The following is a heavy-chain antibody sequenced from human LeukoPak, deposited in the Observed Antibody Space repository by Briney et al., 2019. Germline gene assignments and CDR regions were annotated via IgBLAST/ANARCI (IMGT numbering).Heavy chain of an antibody. Sequence: TGGSLRLSCAASGFTFSSYGMHWVRQAPGKGLEWVAVIWYDGNTKYYADSVKGRFTISRDKSKNTLYLQMNSLRAEATAVYYCARGDYYYDSSGYPGHWGQGTLVTVSS. CDR1: GFTFSSYG. J-gene: IGHJ4*02. CDR3: ARGDYYYDSSGYPGH. CDR2: IWYDGNTK. V-gene: IGHV3-33*01. D-gene: IGHD3-22*01.